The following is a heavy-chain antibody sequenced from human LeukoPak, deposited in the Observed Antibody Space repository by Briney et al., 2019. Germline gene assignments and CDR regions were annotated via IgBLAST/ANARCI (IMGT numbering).Heavy chain of an antibody. CDR1: GGSISSYY. V-gene: IGHV4-59*12. Sequence: SETLSLTCTVSGGSISSYYWSWIRQPPGKGPEWIGYIYHSGSTYYNPSLKSRVTISVDRSKNQFSLKLSSVTAADTAVYYCASSVVAASTYYYYGMDVWGQGTTVTVSS. D-gene: IGHD2-15*01. CDR2: IYHSGST. CDR3: ASSVVAASTYYYYGMDV. J-gene: IGHJ6*02.